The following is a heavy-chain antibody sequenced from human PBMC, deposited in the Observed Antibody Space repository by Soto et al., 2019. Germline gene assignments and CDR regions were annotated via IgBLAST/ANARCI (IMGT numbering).Heavy chain of an antibody. D-gene: IGHD3-16*02. J-gene: IGHJ4*02. CDR3: ARRSRRGSYPLTYFDY. V-gene: IGHV4-59*08. CDR2: IYYSGST. Sequence: SETLSLTCTVSGGSISSYYWSWIRQPPGKGLEWIGYIYYSGSTNYNPSLKSRVTISVDTSKNQFSLKLSSVTAADTAVYYCARRSRRGSYPLTYFDYWGQGTLVTVSS. CDR1: GGSISSYY.